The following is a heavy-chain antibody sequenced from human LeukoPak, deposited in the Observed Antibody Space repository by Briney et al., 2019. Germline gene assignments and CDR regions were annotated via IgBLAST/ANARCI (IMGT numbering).Heavy chain of an antibody. CDR1: GGSISSYY. J-gene: IGHJ5*02. Sequence: PSETLSLTCTVSGGSISSYYWSWIRQPPGKGLEWIGYIYYSGSTNYNPSLKSRVTISVDTSKNQFSLELSSVTAADTAVYYCATYSSSYWFDPWGQGTLVTVSS. CDR2: IYYSGST. V-gene: IGHV4-59*12. CDR3: ATYSSSYWFDP. D-gene: IGHD6-6*01.